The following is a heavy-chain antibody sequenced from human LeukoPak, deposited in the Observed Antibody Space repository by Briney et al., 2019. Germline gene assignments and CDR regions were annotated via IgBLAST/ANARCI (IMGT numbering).Heavy chain of an antibody. V-gene: IGHV3-21*01. D-gene: IGHD4-17*01. J-gene: IGHJ6*03. Sequence: GGSLRLSCAASGFTFSSYSMNWVRQAPGKGLEWVSSISSSSSYIYYADSVKGRFTISRDNAKNSLYLQMNSLRAEDTAVYYCAGESTVTTGPLYYYYYMDVWGKGTTVTVSS. CDR2: ISSSSSYI. CDR3: AGESTVTTGPLYYYYYMDV. CDR1: GFTFSSYS.